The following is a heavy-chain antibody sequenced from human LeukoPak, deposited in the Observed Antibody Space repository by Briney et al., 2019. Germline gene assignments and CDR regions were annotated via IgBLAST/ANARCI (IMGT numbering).Heavy chain of an antibody. CDR1: GGSFSGYY. D-gene: IGHD1-26*01. CDR2: INQSGGT. Sequence: PSETLSLTCAVSGGSFSGYYWSWIRQPPGKGLEWIGEINQSGGTNYNPSLKSRVTISGDPPNNQFSLKVRSVTAADTAVYYCARGGDYDYYTLGYWGQGTLVTVSS. CDR3: ARGGDYDYYTLGY. J-gene: IGHJ4*02. V-gene: IGHV4-34*01.